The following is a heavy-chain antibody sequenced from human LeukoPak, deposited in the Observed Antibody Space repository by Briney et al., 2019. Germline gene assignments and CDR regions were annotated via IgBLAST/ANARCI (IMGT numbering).Heavy chain of an antibody. V-gene: IGHV4-39*07. CDR2: IYYSGST. Sequence: SETLSLTCTVSGGSISSSSYYWGWIRQPPGKGLEWIGSIYYSGSTYYNPSLKSRVTISVDTSKNQFSLKLSSVTAADTAVYYYASGLPWTTVTTDAFDIWGQGTMVTVSS. CDR3: ASGLPWTTVTTDAFDI. D-gene: IGHD4-17*01. CDR1: GGSISSSSYY. J-gene: IGHJ3*02.